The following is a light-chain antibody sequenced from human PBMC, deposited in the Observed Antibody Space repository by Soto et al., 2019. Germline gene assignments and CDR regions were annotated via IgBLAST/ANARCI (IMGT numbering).Light chain of an antibody. CDR3: QSYDSSRSGV. J-gene: IGLJ1*01. CDR2: GNS. Sequence: QSVLTQPPSVSGAPGQRVTISCTGSSSNIGAGYDVHWYQQLPGTAPKLLIYGNSNRPSGVPDRFSGSKSGTSASLAITGLQAEDEADYYCQSYDSSRSGVFGNGTKVTVL. V-gene: IGLV1-40*01. CDR1: SSNIGAGYD.